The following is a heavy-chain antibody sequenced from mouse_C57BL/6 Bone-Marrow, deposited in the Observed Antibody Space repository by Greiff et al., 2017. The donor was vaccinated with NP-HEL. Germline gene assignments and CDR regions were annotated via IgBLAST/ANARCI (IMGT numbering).Heavy chain of an antibody. CDR2: IRNKANGYTT. D-gene: IGHD4-1*01. V-gene: IGHV7-3*01. Sequence: EVKLMESGGGLVQPGGSLSLSCAASGFTFTDYYMSWVRQPPGKALEWLGFIRNKANGYTTEYSASVKGRFTISRDNSQSILYLQMNALRAEDSATYYCARYMGRTGTEGYFDVWGTGTTVTVSS. J-gene: IGHJ1*03. CDR1: GFTFTDYY. CDR3: ARYMGRTGTEGYFDV.